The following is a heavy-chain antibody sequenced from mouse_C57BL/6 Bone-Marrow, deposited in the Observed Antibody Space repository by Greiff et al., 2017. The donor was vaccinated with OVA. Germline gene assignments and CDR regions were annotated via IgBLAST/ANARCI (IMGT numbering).Heavy chain of an antibody. J-gene: IGHJ4*01. CDR2: ISDGGSYT. CDR3: AREDYYGSSWGYAMDY. D-gene: IGHD1-1*01. Sequence: EVQVVESGGGLVKPGGSLKLSCAASGFTFSSYAMSWVRQTPEKRLEWVATISDGGSYTYYPDNVKGRFTISRDNAKNNLYLQMSHLKSEDTAMYYCAREDYYGSSWGYAMDYWGQGTSVTVSS. CDR1: GFTFSSYA. V-gene: IGHV5-4*01.